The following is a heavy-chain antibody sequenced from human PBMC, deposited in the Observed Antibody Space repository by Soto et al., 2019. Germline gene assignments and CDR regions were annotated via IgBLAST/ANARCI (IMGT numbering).Heavy chain of an antibody. Sequence: EVLLLESGGDLVPPGGSLRLSCAASGFTFSSYAMSWVRQAPGRGLEWVSSLSGSGGSTYYADSVKGRFTISRDNSRNMLYLQMNSLRTDDSALYYCAKAPDILTGFDHWGQGALVTVSS. CDR3: AKAPDILTGFDH. CDR1: GFTFSSYA. J-gene: IGHJ4*02. D-gene: IGHD3-9*01. CDR2: LSGSGGST. V-gene: IGHV3-23*01.